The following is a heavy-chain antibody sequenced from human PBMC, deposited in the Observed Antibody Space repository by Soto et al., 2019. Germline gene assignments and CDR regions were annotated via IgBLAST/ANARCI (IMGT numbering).Heavy chain of an antibody. J-gene: IGHJ3*02. V-gene: IGHV4-59*01. CDR1: GGSISSYY. CDR2: IYYSGST. D-gene: IGHD3-10*01. CDR3: ARDKGSGVDI. Sequence: PSETLSLTCTVSGGSISSYYWSWIRQPPGKGLEWIGYIYYSGSTNYNPSLKSRVTISVDTSKNQFSLKLSSVTAADTAVYYCARDKGSGVDIWGQGTMVTVSS.